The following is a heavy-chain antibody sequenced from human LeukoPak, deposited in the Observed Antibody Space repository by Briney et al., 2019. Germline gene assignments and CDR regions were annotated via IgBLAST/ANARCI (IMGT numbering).Heavy chain of an antibody. CDR1: GYSFTSYY. J-gene: IGHJ3*02. Sequence: GASVKVSCKASGYSFTSYYMHWVRQAPGQGLEWMGIINPSGGSTNYAQKFQGRVTMTRDMSTSTVYMELSSLRSEDTAVYYCARSIFVWELLNAFDIWGQGTMVTVSS. V-gene: IGHV1-46*01. CDR2: INPSGGST. D-gene: IGHD1-26*01. CDR3: ARSIFVWELLNAFDI.